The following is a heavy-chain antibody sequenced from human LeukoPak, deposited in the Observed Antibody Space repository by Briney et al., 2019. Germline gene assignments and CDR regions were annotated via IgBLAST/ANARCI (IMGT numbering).Heavy chain of an antibody. Sequence: GGSLRLSCAASGFTFSSYAMSWVRQAPGKGLEWVSAISGSGGSTYYADSVKGRFTISRDNSKNTLHLQMNSLRAEDTAVYYCARGKFDSSGYYDYWGQGTLVTVSS. CDR2: ISGSGGST. CDR3: ARGKFDSSGYYDY. CDR1: GFTFSSYA. D-gene: IGHD3-22*01. V-gene: IGHV3-23*01. J-gene: IGHJ4*02.